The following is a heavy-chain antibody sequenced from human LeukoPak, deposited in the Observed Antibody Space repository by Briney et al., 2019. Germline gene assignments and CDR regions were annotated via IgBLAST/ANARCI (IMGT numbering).Heavy chain of an antibody. Sequence: GGSLRLSCAASGFTFSGFAMSWIRQAPGKGLEWVSSISRSGESTFYADSVRGRFTISRDNSKNTVSLQMESLRAEDTAVYYCARGGWIQLYYFDYWGQGTLVTVPS. CDR3: ARGGWIQLYYFDY. J-gene: IGHJ4*02. CDR2: ISRSGEST. V-gene: IGHV3-23*01. CDR1: GFTFSGFA. D-gene: IGHD5-18*01.